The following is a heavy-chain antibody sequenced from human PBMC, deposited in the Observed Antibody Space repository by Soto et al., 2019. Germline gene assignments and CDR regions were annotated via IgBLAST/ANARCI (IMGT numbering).Heavy chain of an antibody. V-gene: IGHV6-1*01. D-gene: IGHD3-3*01. J-gene: IGHJ6*02. Sequence: PSQTLSLTCAISGDSVSSNSAAWNWIRQSPSRGLEWLGRTYYRSKWYNDYAISVKSRITINPDTSKNQFSLQLKSVTPEDTAKYFCVREYGFLEWPTTSYYGMDVWGQGTTVTVSS. CDR3: VREYGFLEWPTTSYYGMDV. CDR2: TYYRSKWYN. CDR1: GDSVSSNSAA.